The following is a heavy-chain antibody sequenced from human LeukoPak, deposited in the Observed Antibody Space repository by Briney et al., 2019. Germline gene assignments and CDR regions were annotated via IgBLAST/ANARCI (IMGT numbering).Heavy chain of an antibody. D-gene: IGHD5-24*01. Sequence: GGSLRLSCAASGFTFSSYSMNWVRQAPGKGLKWVSSISSSSSYIYYADSVKGRFTISRDNAKNSLYLQMNSLRAEDTAVYYCARDGRDGYNDFWGQGTLVTVYS. CDR1: GFTFSSYS. V-gene: IGHV3-21*01. CDR2: ISSSSSYI. J-gene: IGHJ4*02. CDR3: ARDGRDGYNDF.